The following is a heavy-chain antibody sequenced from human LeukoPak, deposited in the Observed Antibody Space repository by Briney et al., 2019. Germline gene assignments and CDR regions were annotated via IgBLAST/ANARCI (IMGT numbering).Heavy chain of an antibody. CDR2: IYYSGST. V-gene: IGHV4-39*01. CDR3: ARGGYYGSGNDFRFDP. D-gene: IGHD3-10*01. Sequence: WLRQPTGKGLEWIGSIYYSGSTYYSPSLKSRFTISVDTSKNQFSLNLSSVTAADTAVYYCARGGYYGSGNDFRFDPWGQGTLVTVSS. J-gene: IGHJ5*02.